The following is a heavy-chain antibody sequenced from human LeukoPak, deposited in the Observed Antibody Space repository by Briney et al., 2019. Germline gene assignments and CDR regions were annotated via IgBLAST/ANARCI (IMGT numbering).Heavy chain of an antibody. CDR2: IYSSGST. V-gene: IGHV4-61*02. D-gene: IGHD6-19*01. Sequence: SQTLSLTCTVSGGSISSSSYYWSWIRQPAGKGLEWIGRIYSSGSTDYNPSLKSRVAISVDTSKNQFSLNLSSVAAADTAIYYCARVKSGWYYFDYWGQGTLVTVSS. CDR3: ARVKSGWYYFDY. J-gene: IGHJ4*02. CDR1: GGSISSSSYY.